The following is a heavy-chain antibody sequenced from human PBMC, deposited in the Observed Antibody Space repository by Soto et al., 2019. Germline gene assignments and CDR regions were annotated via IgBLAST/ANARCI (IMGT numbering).Heavy chain of an antibody. CDR1: GFTFINHA. CDR2: VDGSGAAP. D-gene: IGHD3-9*01. J-gene: IGHJ4*02. V-gene: IGHV3-23*01. CDR3: AKXEVFVTGHLATQSSLDS. Sequence: GGSLRLSCATSGFTFINHAMTWVRQAPGKAPQWVATVDGSGAAPFYAESVKGRFTISRDNSKNTLYLQMNSLRAEDTAVYFCAKXEVFVTGHLATQSSLDSWGQGTLVTVSS.